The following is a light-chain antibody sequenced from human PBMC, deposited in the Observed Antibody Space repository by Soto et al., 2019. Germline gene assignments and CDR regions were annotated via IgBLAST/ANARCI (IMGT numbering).Light chain of an antibody. CDR2: EVS. Sequence: QSVLTQPASVSGSPGQSITISCTGTSSDVGSYNLVSWYQQRPGKAPKLMIYEVSKRPSGVSNRFSGSKSGNTASLTISGLQAEDEAAYYCCSYAGSSTYVVFGGGTKLTVL. CDR3: CSYAGSSTYVV. V-gene: IGLV2-23*02. CDR1: SSDVGSYNL. J-gene: IGLJ2*01.